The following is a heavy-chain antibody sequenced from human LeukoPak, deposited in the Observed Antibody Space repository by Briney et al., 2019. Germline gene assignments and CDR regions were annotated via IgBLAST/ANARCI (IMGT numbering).Heavy chain of an antibody. Sequence: GGSLRLSCAASGFTFSSYAMSWVRQAPGKGLGWVSAISGSGGSTYYADSVKGRFTISRDNSKNTLYLQMNSLRAEDTAVYYCAKSRRGYSGYGYYFDYWGQGTLVTVSS. CDR1: GFTFSSYA. V-gene: IGHV3-23*01. CDR3: AKSRRGYSGYGYYFDY. J-gene: IGHJ4*02. CDR2: ISGSGGST. D-gene: IGHD5-12*01.